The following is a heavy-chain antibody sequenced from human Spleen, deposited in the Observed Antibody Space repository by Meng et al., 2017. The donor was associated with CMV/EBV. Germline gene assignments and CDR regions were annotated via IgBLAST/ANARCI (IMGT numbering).Heavy chain of an antibody. CDR1: GFTFSGYW. CDR3: AKDPSVVPAARDYYYGMDV. CDR2: IRGDGGQK. V-gene: IGHV3-7*03. D-gene: IGHD2-2*01. Sequence: GGSLRLSCAASGFTFSGYWTNWVRQAPGKGLEWVANIRGDGGQKSYVDSVKGRFTISRDNSKNTLYLQMNSLRAEDTAVYYCAKDPSVVPAARDYYYGMDVWGQGTTVTVSS. J-gene: IGHJ6*02.